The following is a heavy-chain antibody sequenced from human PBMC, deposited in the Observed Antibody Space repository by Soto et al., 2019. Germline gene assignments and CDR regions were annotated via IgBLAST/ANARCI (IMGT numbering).Heavy chain of an antibody. CDR1: GGSISSFY. J-gene: IGHJ3*02. CDR3: ATYRKFFQI. V-gene: IGHV4-4*07. Sequence: SETLALTCTASGGSISSFYWSWIRQPAGKGLEWIGCIYSGGSTYYNSSLKSRVTISVDRSKNHFFLNLTSVTAADTAVYYCATYRKFFQIWGQGTKVTVS. CDR2: IYSGGST.